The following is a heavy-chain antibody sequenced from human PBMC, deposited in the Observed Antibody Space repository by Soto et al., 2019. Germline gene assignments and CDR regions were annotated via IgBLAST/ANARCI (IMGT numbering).Heavy chain of an antibody. D-gene: IGHD2-21*02. V-gene: IGHV4-34*01. CDR3: ARGPKLAYCGGDCYWGFDY. CDR1: GGSFSGYY. Sequence: SETLSLTCAVYGGSFSGYYWSWIRQPPGKGLEWIGEINHSGSTNYNPSLKSQVTISVDTSKNQFSLKLISVTAADTAVYYCARGPKLAYCGGDCYWGFDYWGQGTLVTVSS. CDR2: INHSGST. J-gene: IGHJ4*02.